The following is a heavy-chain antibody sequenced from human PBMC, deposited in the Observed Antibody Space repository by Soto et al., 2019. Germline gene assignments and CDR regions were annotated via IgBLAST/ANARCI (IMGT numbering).Heavy chain of an antibody. Sequence: GGSLRLSCAASGFTFSAFAVHWVRQASGKGLEWVGRVRSKANNYATAYAASVKGRFTASRDDSKNTAYLQMNSLKAEDTAVYYCTRLSIYCTNGVCSPLAWGQGTLVTVSS. J-gene: IGHJ5*02. CDR2: VRSKANNYAT. D-gene: IGHD2-8*01. CDR1: GFTFSAFA. V-gene: IGHV3-73*01. CDR3: TRLSIYCTNGVCSPLA.